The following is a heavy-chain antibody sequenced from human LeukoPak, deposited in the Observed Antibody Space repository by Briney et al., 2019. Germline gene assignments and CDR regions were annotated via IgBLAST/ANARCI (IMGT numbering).Heavy chain of an antibody. Sequence: PGGSLRLSCAASGFTVSDNYMCWVRQAPGKGRGWVSVIYSGGTTYYADSVKGRFTISRDNSKNTLHLQMSGLRAEDTAVYYCARNSFRVNTHYFYGMDVWGQGTTVTVSS. CDR1: GFTVSDNY. CDR3: ARNSFRVNTHYFYGMDV. CDR2: IYSGGTT. V-gene: IGHV3-53*01. D-gene: IGHD3-10*01. J-gene: IGHJ6*02.